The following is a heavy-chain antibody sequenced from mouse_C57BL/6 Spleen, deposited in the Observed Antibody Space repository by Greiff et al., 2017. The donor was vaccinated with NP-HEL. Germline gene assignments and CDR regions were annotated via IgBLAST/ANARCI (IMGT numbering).Heavy chain of an antibody. V-gene: IGHV3-6*01. CDR3: ARGLAWFAY. CDR1: GYSITSCYY. CDR2: ISYDGSN. Sequence: EVHLVESGPGLVKPSQSLSLTCSVTGYSITSCYYWYWIRQFPGDKLEWMGYISYDGSNNYNPSLKNRISIKRDTTKNQFFLRLNSVTTENTATYYSARGLAWFAYWGQGTLVTVSA. J-gene: IGHJ3*01.